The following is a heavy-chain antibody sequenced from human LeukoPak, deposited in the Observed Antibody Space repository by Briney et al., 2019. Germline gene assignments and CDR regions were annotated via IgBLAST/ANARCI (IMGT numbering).Heavy chain of an antibody. J-gene: IGHJ4*02. Sequence: GGSLRLSCAASGFTVSSNYMSWVRQAPGKGLEWVSAISGSGGSTYYADSVKGRFTISRDNSKNTLYLQMNSLRAEDTAVYYCAKGGVRTWSYFDYWGQGTLVTVSS. CDR3: AKGGVRTWSYFDY. V-gene: IGHV3-23*01. CDR2: ISGSGGST. D-gene: IGHD2-2*01. CDR1: GFTVSSNY.